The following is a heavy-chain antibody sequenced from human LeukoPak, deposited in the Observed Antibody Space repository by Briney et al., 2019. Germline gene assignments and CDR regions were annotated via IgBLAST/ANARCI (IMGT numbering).Heavy chain of an antibody. J-gene: IGHJ4*02. CDR3: AKGAAAAGFFDY. Sequence: GRSLRLSCAASGFTFDDYAMHWVRQAPGKGLEWVSGISWNSGSIGYADSVKGRFTISRDNAKNSLYLQMNSLRAEDTALYYCAKGAAAAGFFDYWGQGTLVTASS. CDR1: GFTFDDYA. CDR2: ISWNSGSI. D-gene: IGHD6-13*01. V-gene: IGHV3-9*01.